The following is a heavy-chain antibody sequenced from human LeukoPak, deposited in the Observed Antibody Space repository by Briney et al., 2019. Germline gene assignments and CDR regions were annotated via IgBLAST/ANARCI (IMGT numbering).Heavy chain of an antibody. V-gene: IGHV4-4*07. CDR2: IYTNADT. CDR3: ASAAAAAGGQYFDY. J-gene: IGHJ4*02. CDR1: GGSISSYY. D-gene: IGHD6-25*01. Sequence: PSETLSLTCTVSGGSISSYYWSWIRQPPGQGLEGVGRIYTNADTNYNASLKSRVTLSVDTSKNQLSLKVRSVTAADTAVYYCASAAAAAGGQYFDYWGQGTVVTVSS.